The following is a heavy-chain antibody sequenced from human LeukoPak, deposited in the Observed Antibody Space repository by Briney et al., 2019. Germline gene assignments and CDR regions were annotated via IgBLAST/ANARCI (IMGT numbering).Heavy chain of an antibody. J-gene: IGHJ4*02. CDR3: ARRAGDYSHPYDY. CDR1: GFTFSSYS. D-gene: IGHD3-22*01. CDR2: ISSSSSYI. Sequence: AGGSLRLSCAASGFTFSSYSMNWVRQAPGKGLEWVSSISSSSSYIYYADSVKGRFTISRDNSKNTLYLQMNSLRAEHTAVYYCARRAGDYSHPYDYWGQGTLGTVSS. V-gene: IGHV3-21*04.